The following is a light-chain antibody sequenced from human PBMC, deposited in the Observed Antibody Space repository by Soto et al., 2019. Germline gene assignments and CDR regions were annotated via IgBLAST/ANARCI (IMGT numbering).Light chain of an antibody. J-gene: IGLJ3*02. Sequence: QSVLTQPPSASGTPGQWVTISCSGGSSNIGTNHVYWYQHLPGAAPKLLIYRNSLRPSGVPDRFSGSNSGTSASLAISGLRSEDEADYYCAAWDDSLSGWVFGGGTKLTVL. CDR3: AAWDDSLSGWV. V-gene: IGLV1-47*01. CDR2: RNS. CDR1: SSNIGTNH.